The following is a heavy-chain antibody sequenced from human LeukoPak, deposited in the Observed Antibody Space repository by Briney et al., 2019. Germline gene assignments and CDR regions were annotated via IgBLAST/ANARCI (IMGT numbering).Heavy chain of an antibody. V-gene: IGHV3-74*03. CDR2: INSDGSSI. J-gene: IGHJ4*02. CDR3: AREGRVSGYDFDC. Sequence: GGSLRLSCAASGFTFSSYSMNWVRQAPGKGLVWVSRINSDGSSITYADSVKGRFTISRDNAKNTLYLQMNSLRVEDTAVYYCAREGRVSGYDFDCWGQGTLVTVYS. CDR1: GFTFSSYS. D-gene: IGHD5-12*01.